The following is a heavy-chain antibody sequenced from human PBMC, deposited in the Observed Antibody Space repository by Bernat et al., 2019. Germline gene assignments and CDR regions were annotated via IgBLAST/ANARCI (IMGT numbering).Heavy chain of an antibody. Sequence: QVQLQESGPGLVKPSETLSLTCAVSGYSISSGYYWGWIRQPPGKGLEWIGSIYHSGSTYYNPSLKSRVTISVDTSKNQFSLKLSSVTAADTAVYYCAREIVAAAGTVGWFDPWGQGTLVTVSS. V-gene: IGHV4-38-2*01. CDR3: AREIVAAAGTVGWFDP. CDR1: GYSISSGYY. J-gene: IGHJ5*02. CDR2: IYHSGST. D-gene: IGHD6-13*01.